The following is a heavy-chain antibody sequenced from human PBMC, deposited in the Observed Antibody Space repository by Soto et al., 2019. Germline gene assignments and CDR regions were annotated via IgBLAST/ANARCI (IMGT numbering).Heavy chain of an antibody. V-gene: IGHV1-69*12. CDR3: VRGPDYEGYFHY. J-gene: IGHJ4*02. D-gene: IGHD3-22*01. CDR1: GTTFSNFA. Sequence: QVRLVQSGAEVKKTESSVKVSCEASGTTFSNFAIGWVRQAPGQGLEWMGGIILPFGTPNYAQKFQGRVTISADESMTTVYMEQRGLRSGDTAVYYCVRGPDYEGYFHYWGQGTLVTVSS. CDR2: IILPFGTP.